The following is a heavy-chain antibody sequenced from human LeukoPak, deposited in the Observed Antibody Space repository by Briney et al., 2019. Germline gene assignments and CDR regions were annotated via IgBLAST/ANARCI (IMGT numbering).Heavy chain of an antibody. Sequence: PSETLSLTCTVSGVSISSHYWSWIRQPPGKGLEWIGYIYYSGSTNYNPSLKSRVTISVDTSKNQFSLKLSSVTAADTAVYYCARTYGTGPGNLDYWGQGTLVTVSS. V-gene: IGHV4-59*11. CDR2: IYYSGST. D-gene: IGHD3-10*01. CDR3: ARTYGTGPGNLDY. CDR1: GVSISSHY. J-gene: IGHJ4*02.